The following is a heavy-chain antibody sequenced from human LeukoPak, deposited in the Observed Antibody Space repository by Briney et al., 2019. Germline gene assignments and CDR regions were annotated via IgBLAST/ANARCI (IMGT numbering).Heavy chain of an antibody. CDR2: FSYTGRT. CDR1: VGSLSGHY. Sequence: SETLSLTCTVSVGSLSGHYWIWIRQPPGKRLECIGYFSYTGRTKYNPALQSRGTISIDASNNQFSLKLTSVTSADTAVDSCAGIPDNDISGDADTFDVWGQGRTVIVCS. D-gene: IGHD3-22*01. V-gene: IGHV4-59*11. J-gene: IGHJ3*01. CDR3: AGIPDNDISGDADTFDV.